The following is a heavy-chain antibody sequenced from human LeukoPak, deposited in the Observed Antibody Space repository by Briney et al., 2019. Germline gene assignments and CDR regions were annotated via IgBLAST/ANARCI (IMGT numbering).Heavy chain of an antibody. J-gene: IGHJ4*02. CDR1: GGSISSGTYY. CDR2: IYYSGNT. Sequence: SETLSLTCIVSGGSISSGTYYWGWIRQPPGKGLEWIGYIYYSGNTNYNPSLKSRVTISVDTSKNQFSLKLSSVTAADTAVYYCARSGGVAVVDYWGQGTLVTVSS. D-gene: IGHD6-19*01. CDR3: ARSGGVAVVDY. V-gene: IGHV4-61*01.